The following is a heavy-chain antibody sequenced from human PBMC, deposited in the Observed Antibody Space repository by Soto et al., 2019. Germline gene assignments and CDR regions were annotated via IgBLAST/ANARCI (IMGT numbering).Heavy chain of an antibody. CDR3: ARSSGGNFGIIIEGTNWFAP. V-gene: IGHV1-18*01. D-gene: IGHD1-26*01. CDR2: ISPYNGDT. J-gene: IGHJ5*02. CDR1: GYTFTNYG. Sequence: ASVKVSCKASGYTFTNYGVTWVRQAPGQGLEWMGWISPYNGDTNYAQKVQGRVTMTTDTSTSTVYMEVSSLTSEDTAMYYCARSSGGNFGIIIEGTNWFAPWGQGTLVTVSS.